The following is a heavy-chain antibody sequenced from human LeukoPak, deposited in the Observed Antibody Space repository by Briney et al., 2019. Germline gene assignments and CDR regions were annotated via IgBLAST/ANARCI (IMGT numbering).Heavy chain of an antibody. CDR3: ARDLGYYYGSGSYYDY. CDR1: GYTFTSYG. Sequence: ASVKVSCKASGYTFTSYGISWVRQAPGQGLEWMGWISAYNGNTNYAQKLQGRVTMTTDTSTSTAYMELSSLRSEDTAVYYCARDLGYYYGSGSYYDYWGQGTLVTVSS. V-gene: IGHV1-18*01. J-gene: IGHJ4*02. CDR2: ISAYNGNT. D-gene: IGHD3-10*01.